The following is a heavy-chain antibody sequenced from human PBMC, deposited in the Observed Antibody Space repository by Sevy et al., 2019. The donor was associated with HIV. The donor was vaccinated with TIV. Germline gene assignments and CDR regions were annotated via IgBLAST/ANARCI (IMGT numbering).Heavy chain of an antibody. Sequence: SETLSLTCTVSGGSFTSSDSYWSWIRQPPGEGLEWIGYIHYTGGTYYNPFLKSRVAMSVDTSEKQFSLKLSFLTAADTAVYYCASKRGYIDGPFDYWGQGTLVTVSS. V-gene: IGHV4-30-4*01. CDR3: ASKRGYIDGPFDY. CDR1: GGSFTSSDSY. J-gene: IGHJ4*02. D-gene: IGHD5-12*01. CDR2: IHYTGGT.